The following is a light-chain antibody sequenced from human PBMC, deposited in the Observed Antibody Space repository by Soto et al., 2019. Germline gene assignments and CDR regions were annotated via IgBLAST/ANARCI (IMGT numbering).Light chain of an antibody. CDR2: GAS. CDR1: QSVTGH. V-gene: IGKV3-15*01. Sequence: EIVMTQCPATLSLSPGERATLSCRASQSVTGHLAWYQQKPGQAPRLLIYGASTRATGIPARFSGSGSGTELTLTVSSLQSEDFAVYYCQQYKDWPLTFGGGTKVDIK. CDR3: QQYKDWPLT. J-gene: IGKJ4*01.